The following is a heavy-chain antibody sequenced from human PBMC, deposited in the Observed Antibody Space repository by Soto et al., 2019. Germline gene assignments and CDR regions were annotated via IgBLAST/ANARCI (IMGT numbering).Heavy chain of an antibody. D-gene: IGHD4-4*01. CDR2: IVVGSGNT. CDR1: GFTFSSSA. CDR3: ATSTRATDGNSFDY. Sequence: ASVKVSCKASGFTFSSSAVQWVRQARGQRLEWIGKIVVGSGNTNYAQKFQGRVTMTEDTSTDTAYMELSSLRSEDTAVYYCATSTRATDGNSFDYWGRGTLVTVSS. V-gene: IGHV1-58*01. J-gene: IGHJ4*02.